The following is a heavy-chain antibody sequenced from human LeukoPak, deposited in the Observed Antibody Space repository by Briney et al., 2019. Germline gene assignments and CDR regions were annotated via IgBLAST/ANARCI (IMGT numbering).Heavy chain of an antibody. D-gene: IGHD4-11*01. V-gene: IGHV3-23*01. CDR1: GFTFISYA. Sequence: GGSLRLSCAASGFTFISYAMSWVHQAPGKGLEWVSSISSSAGGTGSTSYADSVKGRFTISRDNSKNTLDLQMNSLRAEDTAVYYCAKERYSNYDINAFDIWGQGTMVTVSS. CDR3: AKERYSNYDINAFDI. CDR2: ISSSAGGTGST. J-gene: IGHJ3*02.